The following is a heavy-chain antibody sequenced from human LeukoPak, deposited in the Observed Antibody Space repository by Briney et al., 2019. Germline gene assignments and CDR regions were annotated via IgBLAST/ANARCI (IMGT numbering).Heavy chain of an antibody. Sequence: SETLSLTCTVSGGSISSYYWSWLRQAPGKGLEWIGYIYYSGSTNYNPSLKSRVIISVDTSKNQFSLKLSSVTAADTAVYYCARGLPLDYWGQGTLVTVSS. V-gene: IGHV4-59*01. CDR3: ARGLPLDY. J-gene: IGHJ4*02. CDR1: GGSISSYY. CDR2: IYYSGST.